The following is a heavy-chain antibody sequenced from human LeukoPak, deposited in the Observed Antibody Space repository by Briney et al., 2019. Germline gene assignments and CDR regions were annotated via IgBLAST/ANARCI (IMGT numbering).Heavy chain of an antibody. CDR2: IYYSGST. V-gene: IGHV4-59*08. D-gene: IGHD3-10*01. J-gene: IGHJ6*03. CDR3: ARKSITMVRGVIDYYYYYMDV. Sequence: SETLSLTRTVSGGSISSYYWSWIRQPPGKGLEWIGYIYYSGSTNYNPSLKSRVTISVDTSKNQFSLKLSSVTAADTAVYYCARKSITMVRGVIDYYYYYMDVWGKGTTVTISS. CDR1: GGSISSYY.